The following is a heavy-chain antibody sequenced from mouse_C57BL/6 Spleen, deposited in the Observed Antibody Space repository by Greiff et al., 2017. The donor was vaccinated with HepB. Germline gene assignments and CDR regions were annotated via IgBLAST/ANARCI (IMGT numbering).Heavy chain of an antibody. J-gene: IGHJ2*01. CDR3: ARRSSGLYYLDY. D-gene: IGHD3-2*02. V-gene: IGHV1-82*01. Sequence: VQLQESGPELVKPGASVKISCKASGYAFSSSWMNWVKQRPGKGLEWIGRIYPGDGDTNYNGKFKGKATLTADKSSSTAYMQLSSLTSEDSAVYFCARRSSGLYYLDYWGQGTTLTVSS. CDR2: IYPGDGDT. CDR1: GYAFSSSW.